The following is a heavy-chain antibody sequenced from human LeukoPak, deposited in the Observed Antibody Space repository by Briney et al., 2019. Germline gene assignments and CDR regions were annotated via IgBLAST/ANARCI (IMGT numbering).Heavy chain of an antibody. V-gene: IGHV1-8*01. CDR1: GYSFTSFD. Sequence: ASVKVSCKTSGYSFTSFDINWVRQAPGQGLEWMGWLNPNSDNTGYAQKLQGRVTMTTDTPTSAAYMELRSLRSDDTAVYYCARASSPRNYVYWGQGTLVTVSS. D-gene: IGHD3-16*01. CDR2: LNPNSDNT. J-gene: IGHJ4*02. CDR3: ARASSPRNYVY.